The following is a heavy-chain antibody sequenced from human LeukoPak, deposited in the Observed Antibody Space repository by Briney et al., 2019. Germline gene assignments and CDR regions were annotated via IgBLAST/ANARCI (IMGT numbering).Heavy chain of an antibody. CDR3: AKDGDSSSLPNSDC. D-gene: IGHD6-6*01. V-gene: IGHV3-30*02. CDR2: IRYGGSNK. J-gene: IGHJ4*02. Sequence: GGSLRLSCAASGFTFSSYGMHWVRQAPGRGLEWVAFIRYGGSNKYYADSVKGRFTISRDNSKNTLYLQMNSLRAEDTAVYYCAKDGDSSSLPNSDCGGQGTLVTVSS. CDR1: GFTFSSYG.